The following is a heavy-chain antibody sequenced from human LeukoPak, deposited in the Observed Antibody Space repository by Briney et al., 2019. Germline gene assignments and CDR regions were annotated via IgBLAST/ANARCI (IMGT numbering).Heavy chain of an antibody. CDR1: GFTFSSYT. J-gene: IGHJ1*01. Sequence: QTGGSLRLSCAASGFTFSSYTMNWVRQAPGKGLEWVSYISSDSSTIYYADSVKGRFTISRDNAKNSLYLQMNSLRAEDTAVYYCARENYYDSSGHSGFQHWGQGTLVTVSS. D-gene: IGHD3-22*01. CDR3: ARENYYDSSGHSGFQH. V-gene: IGHV3-48*01. CDR2: ISSDSSTI.